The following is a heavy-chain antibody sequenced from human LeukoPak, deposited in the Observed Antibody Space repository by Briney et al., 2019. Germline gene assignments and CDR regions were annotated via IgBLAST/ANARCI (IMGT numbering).Heavy chain of an antibody. J-gene: IGHJ6*02. CDR2: MNANSGNT. CDR1: GYTFTSYD. Sequence: GASVKVSCTASGYTFTSYDINWVRKATGQGLEWMGWMNANSGNTGYAQTFQGRVIMTRNTSISTAYMELSSLRSEDTAVYYCARGFRYYDILTRTDYYNGMDVWGQGTTVTVSS. V-gene: IGHV1-8*01. D-gene: IGHD3-9*01. CDR3: ARGFRYYDILTRTDYYNGMDV.